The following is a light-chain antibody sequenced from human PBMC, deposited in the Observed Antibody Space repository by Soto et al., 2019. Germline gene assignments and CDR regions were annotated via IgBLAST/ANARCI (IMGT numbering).Light chain of an antibody. V-gene: IGLV2-14*01. Sequence: QSVLTQPASVSGSPGQSITISCTGTSSDVGNYIFVSWYRQHPGKAPKLMIYDINNRPSGVSNRFSGSKSGNTASLTISGLQAEDEADYYCVSYTTRASYVFGTGTKVTVL. CDR3: VSYTTRASYV. CDR1: SSDVGNYIF. CDR2: DIN. J-gene: IGLJ1*01.